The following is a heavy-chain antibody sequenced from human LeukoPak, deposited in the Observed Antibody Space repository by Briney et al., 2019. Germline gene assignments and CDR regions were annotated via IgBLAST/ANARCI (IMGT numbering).Heavy chain of an antibody. CDR1: GGSFSGYY. J-gene: IGHJ4*02. D-gene: IGHD1-26*01. CDR3: ARVRYSGSYYFDY. V-gene: IGHV4-34*01. Sequence: SETLSLTCTVSGGSFSGYYWSWIRQPPGKGLEWIGEINHSGSTNYNPSLKSRVTVSVDTSKNRFSLKLSSVTAADTAVYYCARVRYSGSYYFDYWGQGTLVTVSS. CDR2: INHSGST.